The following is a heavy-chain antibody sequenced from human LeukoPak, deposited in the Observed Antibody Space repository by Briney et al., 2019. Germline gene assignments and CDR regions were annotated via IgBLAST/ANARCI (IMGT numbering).Heavy chain of an antibody. CDR3: ARDFPGYCSGGSCYFIGSSPYYYYYMDV. Sequence: ASVKVSCKASGYTFTSYYMHWVRQAPGQGLEWMGIINPSGGSTSYAQKFQGRVTMTRDTSTSTVYMELSSLRSEDTAVYYCARDFPGYCSGGSCYFIGSSPYYYYYMDVWGKGTTVTISS. CDR1: GYTFTSYY. V-gene: IGHV1-46*01. J-gene: IGHJ6*03. CDR2: INPSGGST. D-gene: IGHD2-15*01.